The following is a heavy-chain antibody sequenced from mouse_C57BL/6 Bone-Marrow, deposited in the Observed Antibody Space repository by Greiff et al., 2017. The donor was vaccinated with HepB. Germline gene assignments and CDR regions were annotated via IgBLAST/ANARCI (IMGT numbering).Heavy chain of an antibody. CDR3: SRADDPESPYYFDY. V-gene: IGHV5-17*01. CDR2: ISSGSSTI. CDR1: GFTFSDYG. J-gene: IGHJ2*01. Sequence: EVKLVESGGGLVKPGGSLKLSCAASGFTFSDYGMHWVRQAPEKGLEWVAYISSGSSTIYYADTVKGRFTISRDNAKNTLFLQLISLRSEDTAMYYCSRADDPESPYYFDYWGQGTTLTVSS. D-gene: IGHD1-3*01.